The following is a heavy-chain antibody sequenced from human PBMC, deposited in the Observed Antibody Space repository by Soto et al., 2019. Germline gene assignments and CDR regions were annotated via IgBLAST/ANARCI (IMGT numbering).Heavy chain of an antibody. CDR2: IYPGDSDT. V-gene: IGHV5-51*01. D-gene: IGHD6-19*01. Sequence: VAGDRCIDFWSRRVRKITEKLLEWMGIIYPGDSDTRYSPSFQGQVTISADKSISTAYHQWSSLQASDTAMYYCARPYRSGWQTFIDGFDIWGQGTMVTVSS. CDR3: ARPYRSGWQTFIDGFDI. J-gene: IGHJ3*02. CDR1: GDRCIDFW.